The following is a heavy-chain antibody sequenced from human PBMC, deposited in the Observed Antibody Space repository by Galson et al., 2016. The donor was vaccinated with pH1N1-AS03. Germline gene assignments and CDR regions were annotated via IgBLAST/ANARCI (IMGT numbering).Heavy chain of an antibody. D-gene: IGHD2-8*01. V-gene: IGHV2-5*02. CDR2: IFWDGET. J-gene: IGHJ4*02. CDR3: ARSTHVNEGLDC. CDR1: GFSLSTGGVH. Sequence: PALVKPTQTLTLTCSFSGFSLSTGGVHVAWIRQPPGKALEWLALIFWDGETRYRPSLTSRLTITKDTSKNEVVLTMTNMAPVDTATYYCARSTHVNEGLDCWGQGTLVTVSS.